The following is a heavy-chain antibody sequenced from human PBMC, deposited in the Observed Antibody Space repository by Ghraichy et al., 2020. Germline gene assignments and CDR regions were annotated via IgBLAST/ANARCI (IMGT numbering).Heavy chain of an antibody. CDR2: IKSDGSTT. CDR3: ARGGYYGLGMRYFEL. Sequence: GESLNISCAASGFTFSSYWMHWVRQAPGKGLVWVSRIKSDGSTTNYADSVKGRFTISRDNAKNTLFLQMNSLGAEDMAVYYCARGGYYGLGMRYFELWGRGTPVTFSA. CDR1: GFTFSSYW. J-gene: IGHJ2*01. D-gene: IGHD3-10*01. V-gene: IGHV3-74*01.